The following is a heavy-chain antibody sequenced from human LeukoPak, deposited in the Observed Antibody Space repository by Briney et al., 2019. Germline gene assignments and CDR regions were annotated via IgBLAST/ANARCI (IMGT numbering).Heavy chain of an antibody. V-gene: IGHV4-34*01. J-gene: IGHJ4*02. CDR3: ARGGYITIFGVPFFLDY. D-gene: IGHD3-3*01. CDR2: INHSGST. Sequence: SETLSLTCAVYGGSFSGYYWSWIRRPPGKGLEWIGEINHSGSTNYNPSLKSRVTISVDTSKNQFSLKLSSVTAADTAVYYCARGGYITIFGVPFFLDYWGQGALVTVSS. CDR1: GGSFSGYY.